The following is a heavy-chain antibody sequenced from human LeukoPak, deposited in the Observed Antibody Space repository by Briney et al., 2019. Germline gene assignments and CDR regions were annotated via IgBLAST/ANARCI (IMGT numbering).Heavy chain of an antibody. J-gene: IGHJ4*02. D-gene: IGHD2-8*01. CDR1: GFTFSSYS. Sequence: GGSLRLSCAASGFTFSSYSMNWVRQAPGKGLEWVSSISSSSSYTYYADSVKGRFTISRDNAKNSLYLQMNSLRAEDTAVYYCARDRRVYEKTADYWGQGTLVTVSS. CDR3: ARDRRVYEKTADY. CDR2: ISSSSSYT. V-gene: IGHV3-21*01.